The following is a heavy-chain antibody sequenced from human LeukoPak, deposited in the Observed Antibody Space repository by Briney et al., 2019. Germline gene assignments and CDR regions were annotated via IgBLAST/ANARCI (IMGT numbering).Heavy chain of an antibody. V-gene: IGHV4-61*02. CDR3: ARRPHSGWSDY. CDR1: GDSISSDTYY. Sequence: PSETLSLTCTVSGDSISSDTYYWSWIRQPAGKGLEWIGRIYASGNSNYNASLKSRVTISVDTSKNQFSLKLSSVTAADTAVYYCARRPHSGWSDYWGQGTLVTVSS. J-gene: IGHJ4*02. D-gene: IGHD6-19*01. CDR2: IYASGNS.